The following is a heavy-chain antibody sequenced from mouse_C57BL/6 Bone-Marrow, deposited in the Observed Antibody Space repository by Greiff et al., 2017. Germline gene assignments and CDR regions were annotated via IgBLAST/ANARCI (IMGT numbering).Heavy chain of an antibody. J-gene: IGHJ2*01. D-gene: IGHD1-1*01. CDR2: IYPRSGNT. Sequence: QVHVKQSGAELARPGASVKLSCKASGYTFTSYGLSWVKQRTGQGLEWIGEIYPRSGNTYYNEKFKGKATLTADKASSTAYMELRSLTSEDSAVYFCARSSTVVLDYWGQGTTLTVSS. CDR1: GYTFTSYG. V-gene: IGHV1-81*01. CDR3: ARSSTVVLDY.